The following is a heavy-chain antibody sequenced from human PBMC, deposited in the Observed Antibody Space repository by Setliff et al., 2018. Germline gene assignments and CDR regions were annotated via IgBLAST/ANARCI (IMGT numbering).Heavy chain of an antibody. J-gene: IGHJ4*02. CDR3: ARQGCSSTSCHSIDY. D-gene: IGHD2-2*01. V-gene: IGHV5-51*01. CDR1: GYSFTSNW. CDR2: IYPGNSNT. Sequence: RGASLKISCKGSGYSFTSNWIAWVRQMPGKGLECMGIIYPGNSNTRYSPPFQGQVTISADKAINTAYLQWNSLQASDTAMYYCARQGCSSTSCHSIDYWGQGTLVTVSS.